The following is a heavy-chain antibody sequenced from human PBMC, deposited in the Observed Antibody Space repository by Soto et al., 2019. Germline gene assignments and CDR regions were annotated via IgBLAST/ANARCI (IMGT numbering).Heavy chain of an antibody. V-gene: IGHV1-8*01. CDR3: ARVGGGYDFTYYYGMDV. CDR1: GYTFTSYD. D-gene: IGHD2-15*01. Sequence: QVQLVQSGAEVKKPGASVKVSCKSSGYTFTSYDINWVRQATGQGLEWMGWMNPNSGNTGYAQKFQGRVTMTRNTSISTAYMELSSLRSEDTAVYYCARVGGGYDFTYYYGMDVWGQGTTVTVSS. CDR2: MNPNSGNT. J-gene: IGHJ6*02.